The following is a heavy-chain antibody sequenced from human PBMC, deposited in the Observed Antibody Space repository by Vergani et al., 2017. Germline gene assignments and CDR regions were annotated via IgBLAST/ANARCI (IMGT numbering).Heavy chain of an antibody. CDR2: ISAYNGNT. D-gene: IGHD2-21*02. CDR1: GYTFTSYG. V-gene: IGHV1-18*01. Sequence: QVQLVQSGAEVKKPGASVKVSCKASGYTFTSYGISWVRQAPGQGLEWMGWISAYNGNTNYAQKFQERVTITRDMSTSTAYMELSSLRSEDTAVYYCAAGTAIGYYYGMDVWGQGTTVTVSS. CDR3: AAGTAIGYYYGMDV. J-gene: IGHJ6*02.